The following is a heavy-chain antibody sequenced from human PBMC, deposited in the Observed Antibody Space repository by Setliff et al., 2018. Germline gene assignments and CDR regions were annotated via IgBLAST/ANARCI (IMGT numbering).Heavy chain of an antibody. CDR1: GASLNSGTYY. Sequence: ASETLSLTCTVSGASLNSGTYYWGWIRQPPGKGLEWIGRIYYRGDTYYNPSLKGRLTISVDTAQNQFSLRLTSVTAADTAVYYCASTGTYRYFDYWGQGALVTVSS. D-gene: IGHD1-1*01. J-gene: IGHJ4*02. V-gene: IGHV4-39*01. CDR2: IYYRGDT. CDR3: ASTGTYRYFDY.